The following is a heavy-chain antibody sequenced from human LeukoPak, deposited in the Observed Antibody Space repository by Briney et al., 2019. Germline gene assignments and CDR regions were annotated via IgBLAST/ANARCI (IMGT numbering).Heavy chain of an antibody. D-gene: IGHD3-3*01. J-gene: IGHJ5*02. CDR2: IYYSGST. V-gene: IGHV4-30-4*01. CDR1: GGSISSGDYY. Sequence: PSETLSLTCTVSGGSISSGDYYWSWIRQPPGKGLEWIGYIYYSGSTYYNPSLKSRATISVDTSKNQFSLKLSSVTAADTAVYYCARLNYDFWSGYYTPSWFDPWGQGTLVTVSS. CDR3: ARLNYDFWSGYYTPSWFDP.